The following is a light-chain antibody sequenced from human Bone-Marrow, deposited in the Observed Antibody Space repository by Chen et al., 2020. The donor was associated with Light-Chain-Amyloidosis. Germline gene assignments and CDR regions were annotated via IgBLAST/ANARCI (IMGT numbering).Light chain of an antibody. J-gene: IGLJ2*01. CDR1: DLPTKY. Sequence: SYELTQPPSVSVSPGQTARITCSGDDLPTKYAYWYQQKPGQAPVLVIHRDTERPSGISERVSGSSSGTTATLTISGVQAEDEADYHCQSADSSGTYAVIFGGGTKLTVL. CDR3: QSADSSGTYAVI. CDR2: RDT. V-gene: IGLV3-25*03.